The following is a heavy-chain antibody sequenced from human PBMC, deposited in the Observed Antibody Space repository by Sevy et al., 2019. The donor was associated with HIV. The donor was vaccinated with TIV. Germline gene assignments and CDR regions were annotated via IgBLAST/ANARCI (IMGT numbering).Heavy chain of an antibody. D-gene: IGHD6-6*01. V-gene: IGHV3-23*01. CDR2: KTGSAGVT. Sequence: GGSLRLSCAASGFSLSNYAMSWVRQAPGKGLEWISTKTGSAGVTYYADSVKGRFTISRDNSKNLLFLQMNSPRAEDTALYYCAKGRIPSIGTLGPFDSWGQGTLVTVSS. J-gene: IGHJ4*02. CDR1: GFSLSNYA. CDR3: AKGRIPSIGTLGPFDS.